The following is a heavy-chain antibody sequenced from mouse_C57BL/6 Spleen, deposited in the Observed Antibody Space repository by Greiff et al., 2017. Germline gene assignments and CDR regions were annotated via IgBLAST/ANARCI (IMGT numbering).Heavy chain of an antibody. J-gene: IGHJ3*01. CDR2: IYPGSGST. Sequence: VQLQQPGAELVKPGASVKMSCKASGYTFTSYWITWVKQRPGQGLEWIGDIYPGSGSTNYNEKFKSKATLTVDTSSSTAYMQLSSLTSEDSAGYYCARSGIYCSSWVAYWGQGTLVTVSA. V-gene: IGHV1-55*01. CDR3: ARSGIYCSSWVAY. D-gene: IGHD1-1*01. CDR1: GYTFTSYW.